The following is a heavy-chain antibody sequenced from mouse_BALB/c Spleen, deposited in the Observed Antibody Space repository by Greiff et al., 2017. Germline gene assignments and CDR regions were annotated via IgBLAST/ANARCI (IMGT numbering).Heavy chain of an antibody. CDR1: GYTFTSYY. J-gene: IGHJ4*01. CDR3: ARSYDYDGGLYAMDY. Sequence: VQLQQSGPELVKPGASVRISCKASGYTFTSYYIHWVKQRPGQGLEWIGWIYPGNVNTKYNEKFKGKATLTADKSSSTAYMQLSSLTSEDSAVYFCARSYDYDGGLYAMDYWGQGTSVTVSS. V-gene: IGHV1S56*01. D-gene: IGHD2-4*01. CDR2: IYPGNVNT.